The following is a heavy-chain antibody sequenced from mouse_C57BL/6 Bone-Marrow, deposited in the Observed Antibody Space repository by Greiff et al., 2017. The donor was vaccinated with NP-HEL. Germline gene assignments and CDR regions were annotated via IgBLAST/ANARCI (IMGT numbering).Heavy chain of an antibody. CDR3: ARNCGTGFAY. J-gene: IGHJ3*01. CDR2: IWSGGST. CDR1: GFSLTSYG. Sequence: QVQLQQSGPGLVQPSQSLSITCTVSGFSLTSYGVHWVRQSPGKGLEWLGVIWSGGSTDYNAAFISRLSISKDNSKSQVFFKMNSLQADDTAIYYCARNCGTGFAYWGQGTLVTVSA. D-gene: IGHD3-3*01. V-gene: IGHV2-2*01.